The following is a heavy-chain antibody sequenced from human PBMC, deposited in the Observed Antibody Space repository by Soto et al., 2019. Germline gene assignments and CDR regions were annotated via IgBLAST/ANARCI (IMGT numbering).Heavy chain of an antibody. V-gene: IGHV1-3*01. D-gene: IGHD6-19*01. CDR2: INAGNGNT. CDR3: SVAGGDY. J-gene: IGHJ4*02. Sequence: ASVKVSCKASGYTFTSYSMHWVRQAPGKRLEWMGWINAGNGNTKYSQKFQGRVTITRDTSASTAYMELSSLRSEDTAVYYCSVAGGDYWGQGTLVTVSS. CDR1: GYTFTSYS.